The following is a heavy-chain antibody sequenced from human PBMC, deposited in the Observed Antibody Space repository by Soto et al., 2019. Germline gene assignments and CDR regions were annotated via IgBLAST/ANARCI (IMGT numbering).Heavy chain of an antibody. J-gene: IGHJ5*02. CDR2: INSDGSSI. D-gene: IGHD2-2*01. Sequence: GSLRLSCAASGFIFSSYWMHWVRQAPGKGLVWVARINSDGSSINYADSVKGRFTISRDNPKNTLYLQMNSLRAEDMAVYYCTRDLMPGFDPWGQGALVTVSS. V-gene: IGHV3-74*01. CDR3: TRDLMPGFDP. CDR1: GFIFSSYW.